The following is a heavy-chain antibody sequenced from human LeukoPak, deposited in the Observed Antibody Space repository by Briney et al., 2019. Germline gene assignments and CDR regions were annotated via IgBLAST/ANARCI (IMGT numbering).Heavy chain of an antibody. CDR2: INPNSGGT. D-gene: IGHD3-9*01. CDR1: GYTFTGYY. J-gene: IGHJ4*02. V-gene: IGHV1-2*02. Sequence: VASVTVSCKASGYTFTGYYMHWVRQAPGQGLEWMGWINPNSGGTNYAQKFQGRVTMTRDTSISTAYMELSRLRSDDTAVYYCAREAPPYYDILTGYYNVRYFDYWGQGTLVTVSS. CDR3: AREAPPYYDILTGYYNVRYFDY.